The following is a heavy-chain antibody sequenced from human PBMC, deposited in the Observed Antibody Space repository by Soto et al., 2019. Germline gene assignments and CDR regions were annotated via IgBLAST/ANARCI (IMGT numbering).Heavy chain of an antibody. V-gene: IGHV3-30*18. Sequence: PGGSLRLSCAASGFTFSSYGMHWVRQAPGKGLEWVAVISYDGSKKYYADSGKGRFTISRDNSKNTLYLQMNSLRAEDTAVYYCAESLSPGYCSGGSGPKDYYYYYMDVGGKGTTVTVSS. J-gene: IGHJ6*03. D-gene: IGHD2-15*01. CDR1: GFTFSSYG. CDR2: ISYDGSKK. CDR3: AESLSPGYCSGGSGPKDYYYYYMDV.